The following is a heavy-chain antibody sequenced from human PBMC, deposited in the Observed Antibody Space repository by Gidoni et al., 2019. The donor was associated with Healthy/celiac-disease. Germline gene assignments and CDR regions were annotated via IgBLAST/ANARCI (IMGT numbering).Heavy chain of an antibody. CDR3: ARVSIAAPYYYYYMDV. CDR1: GGSISSGDYY. Sequence: QVQLQESGPGLVKPSQTLSLTCTVSGGSISSGDYYWSWIRQPPGKGLEWIGYIYYSGSTYYNPSLKSRVTISVDTSKNQFSLKLSSVTAADTAVYYCARVSIAAPYYYYYMDVWGKGTTVTVSS. J-gene: IGHJ6*03. CDR2: IYYSGST. D-gene: IGHD6-6*01. V-gene: IGHV4-30-4*01.